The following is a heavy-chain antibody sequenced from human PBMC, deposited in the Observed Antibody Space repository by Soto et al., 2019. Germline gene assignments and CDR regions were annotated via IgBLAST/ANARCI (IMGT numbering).Heavy chain of an antibody. V-gene: IGHV5-51*01. CDR3: ASRIGYCSGGSCYGNAFDI. D-gene: IGHD2-15*01. CDR2: IYPGDSDT. CDR1: RYSFTSYW. Sequence: PRESLQISCKGSRYSFTSYWIGWVRQMPGKGLEWMGIIYPGDSDTRYSPSFQGQVTISADKSISTAYLQWSSPKASDTAMYYCASRIGYCSGGSCYGNAFDIWGQGTMVTVSS. J-gene: IGHJ3*02.